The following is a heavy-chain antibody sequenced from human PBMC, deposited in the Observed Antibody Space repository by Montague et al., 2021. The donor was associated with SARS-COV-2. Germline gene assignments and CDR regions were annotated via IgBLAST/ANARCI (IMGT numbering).Heavy chain of an antibody. CDR3: ARGKDTFGYILRY. CDR1: GFTVSSNY. CDR2: IYKDGRT. J-gene: IGHJ4*02. D-gene: IGHD3-22*01. Sequence: SLRLSLSASGFTVSSNYMTWVRQAPGKGLEWVSVIYKDGRTYYADSVKGRFTVSRDNPKNTLYLQMHSLRAEDTAVYYCARGKDTFGYILRYWGQGTLVTVSS. V-gene: IGHV3-53*01.